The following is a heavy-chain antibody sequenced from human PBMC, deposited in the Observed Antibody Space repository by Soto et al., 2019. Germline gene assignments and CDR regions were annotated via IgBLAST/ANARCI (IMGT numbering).Heavy chain of an antibody. V-gene: IGHV3-48*04. J-gene: IGHJ6*02. Sequence: QLVESGGGLVQPGGSLRLSCAASGFAFSTYSMNWVRQAPGKGLEWVSYISSSGSTIYYADSVKGRFTISRDNAKNSLYLQMNSLRAEDTAVYYCARGGDYYYYYGMDVWGQGTTVTVSS. CDR3: ARGGDYYYYYGMDV. CDR1: GFAFSTYS. CDR2: ISSSGSTI. D-gene: IGHD3-10*01.